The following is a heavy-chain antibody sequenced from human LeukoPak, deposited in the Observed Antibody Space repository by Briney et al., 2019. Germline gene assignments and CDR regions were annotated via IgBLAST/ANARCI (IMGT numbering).Heavy chain of an antibody. V-gene: IGHV4-39*01. Sequence: SETLSLTCTVSGGSISRTSYYWGWIRQPPGKGLEWIGSIYYSGSTYYNPSLKSRVTISVDTSKNQFSLKLSSVTPADTAVYYCATPPTDDDYWGQGTLVTVSS. CDR1: GGSISRTSYY. J-gene: IGHJ4*02. CDR3: ATPPTDDDY. CDR2: IYYSGST.